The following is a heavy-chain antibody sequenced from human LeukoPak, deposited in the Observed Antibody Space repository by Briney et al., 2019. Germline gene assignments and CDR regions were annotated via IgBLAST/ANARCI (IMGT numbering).Heavy chain of an antibody. CDR2: INWNGDNT. CDR1: GFTFDDYG. D-gene: IGHD5-12*01. J-gene: IGHJ4*02. Sequence: GGSLRLSCAASGFTFDDYGMSWVRQAPGKGLEWVSGINWNGDNTDYADSVKGRFTISRDNAKNSLYLQMNSLRAEDTALYYCARARDIVATMATFDYWGQGTLVTVSS. V-gene: IGHV3-20*04. CDR3: ARARDIVATMATFDY.